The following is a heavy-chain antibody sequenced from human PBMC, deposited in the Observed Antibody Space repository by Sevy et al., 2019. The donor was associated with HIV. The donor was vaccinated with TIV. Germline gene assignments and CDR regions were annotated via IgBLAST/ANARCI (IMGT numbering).Heavy chain of an antibody. Sequence: ASVKVSCKASGYTFTSYGITWVRQAPGQGLEWMGWISTYNDNTNYAQNLQGRVTMTTDTSTSTAYMKLRSLRSDDTAVYYCARVPSAQYSSSWYYFDYWGQGTLVTVSS. CDR3: ARVPSAQYSSSWYYFDY. J-gene: IGHJ4*02. D-gene: IGHD6-13*01. CDR2: ISTYNDNT. V-gene: IGHV1-18*01. CDR1: GYTFTSYG.